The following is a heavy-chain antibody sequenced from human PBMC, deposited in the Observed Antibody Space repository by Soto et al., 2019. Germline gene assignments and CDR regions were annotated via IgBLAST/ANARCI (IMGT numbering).Heavy chain of an antibody. V-gene: IGHV5-10-1*01. Sequence: GESLKISCNGSGYSFTSYWITWVRQKPGKGLEWMGRIDPSDSQTYYSPSFRGHVTISVTKSITTVFLQWSSLRASDTAMYYCARQIYDSDTGPNFQYYFDSWGQGTPVTAPQ. CDR2: IDPSDSQT. CDR3: ARQIYDSDTGPNFQYYFDS. CDR1: GYSFTSYW. J-gene: IGHJ4*02. D-gene: IGHD3-22*01.